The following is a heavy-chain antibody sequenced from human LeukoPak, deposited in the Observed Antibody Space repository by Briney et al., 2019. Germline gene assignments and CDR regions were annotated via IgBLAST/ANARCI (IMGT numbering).Heavy chain of an antibody. J-gene: IGHJ4*02. Sequence: TGGSLRLSCAASGFTVSSNYMSWVRQAPGKGLEWVSVIYSGGSTYYADSVKGRFTISRDNSKNTLYLQMNSLRAEDTAVYYCARDHGRPTYSSSWYYFDYWGQGTLVTVSS. D-gene: IGHD6-13*01. CDR1: GFTVSSNY. CDR3: ARDHGRPTYSSSWYYFDY. CDR2: IYSGGST. V-gene: IGHV3-66*01.